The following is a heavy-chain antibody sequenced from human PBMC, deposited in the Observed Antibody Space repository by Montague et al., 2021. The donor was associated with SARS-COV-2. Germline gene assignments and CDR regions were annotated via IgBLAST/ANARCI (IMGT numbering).Heavy chain of an antibody. Sequence: PALVKPTQTLTLTCTFSGFSLSTSGMCVSWIRQPPGKALEWLALXXWDDDKYYSTSLKTRLTISKDTSKNQVVLTMTNMDPVDTATCYCARIPVSGTAMDQYYYYYGMDVWGQGTTVTVSS. CDR2: XXWDDDK. D-gene: IGHD5-18*01. CDR1: GFSLSTSGMC. V-gene: IGHV2-70*01. J-gene: IGHJ6*02. CDR3: ARIPVSGTAMDQYYYYYGMDV.